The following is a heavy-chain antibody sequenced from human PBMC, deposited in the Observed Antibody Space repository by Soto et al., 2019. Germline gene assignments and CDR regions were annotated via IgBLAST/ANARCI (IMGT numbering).Heavy chain of an antibody. CDR1: GYSFTSYW. V-gene: IGHV5-51*01. D-gene: IGHD6-19*01. J-gene: IGHJ4*02. CDR3: VRGYNCGWSIHPYYFDS. Sequence: GESLKISCKTSGYSFTSYWIGWVRQTPGKGLEWMGIIFPRDSDTRYSPSYQGQVAVSADKSSNTAYLQLSSLQASVTAMYYCVRGYNCGWSIHPYYFDSWGQGTPVTVSS. CDR2: IFPRDSDT.